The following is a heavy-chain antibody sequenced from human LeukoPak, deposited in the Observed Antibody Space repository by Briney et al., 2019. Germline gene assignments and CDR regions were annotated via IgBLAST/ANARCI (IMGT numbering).Heavy chain of an antibody. CDR2: IYYSGST. CDR1: GGSISSYY. J-gene: IGHJ4*02. D-gene: IGHD1-26*01. Sequence: SETLSLTCTVSGGSISSYYWSWIRQPPGKGLEWIGYIYYSGSTNYNPSLKSRVTISVDTSKNQFSLKLSSVTAADTAVYYCARDLPSGSYDYFDYWGQGTLVTVSS. CDR3: ARDLPSGSYDYFDY. V-gene: IGHV4-59*12.